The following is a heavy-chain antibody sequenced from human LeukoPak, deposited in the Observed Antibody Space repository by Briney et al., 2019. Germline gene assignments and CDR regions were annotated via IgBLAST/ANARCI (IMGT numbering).Heavy chain of an antibody. J-gene: IGHJ5*02. Sequence: SQTLSLTCAVSDDSLNNGAFSWSWIRQPPGKGLEWLGYFYHSGSSYYSPSFRSRVTMSIDRSTKQFSLRLSSVTAADTAVYYCATTVGYCSGGSCYGWFDPWGQGTLVTVSS. CDR3: ATTVGYCSGGSCYGWFDP. CDR1: DDSLNNGAFS. D-gene: IGHD2-15*01. V-gene: IGHV4-30-2*01. CDR2: FYHSGSS.